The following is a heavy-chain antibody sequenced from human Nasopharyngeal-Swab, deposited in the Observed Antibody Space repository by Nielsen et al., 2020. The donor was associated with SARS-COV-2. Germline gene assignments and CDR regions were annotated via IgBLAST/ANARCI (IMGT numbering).Heavy chain of an antibody. CDR3: VKLYSSSWYQGYYYGMDV. CDR1: GFTFSSYD. CDR2: ISSNGGST. V-gene: IGHV3-64D*06. D-gene: IGHD6-13*01. Sequence: GESLKISCSASGFTFSSYDMHWVRQAPGKGLEYVSAISSNGGSTYYADSVKGRFTISRDNSKNTLYLQMSSLRAEDTAVYYCVKLYSSSWYQGYYYGMDVWGQGTTVTVSS. J-gene: IGHJ6*02.